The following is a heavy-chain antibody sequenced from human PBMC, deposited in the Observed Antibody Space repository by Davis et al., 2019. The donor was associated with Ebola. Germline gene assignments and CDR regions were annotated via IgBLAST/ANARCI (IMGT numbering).Heavy chain of an antibody. CDR2: INPHNGNT. D-gene: IGHD3-22*01. J-gene: IGHJ4*02. CDR1: GYTFTNYG. Sequence: ASVKVSCKASGYTFTNYGITWVRQAPGQGLEWMGWINPHNGNTNYAQNVQGRVIMTSDTATTTAYMEVGSLRSDDTAVYYCARAGSITMIVVPFDYWGQGTLVTVSS. V-gene: IGHV1-18*04. CDR3: ARAGSITMIVVPFDY.